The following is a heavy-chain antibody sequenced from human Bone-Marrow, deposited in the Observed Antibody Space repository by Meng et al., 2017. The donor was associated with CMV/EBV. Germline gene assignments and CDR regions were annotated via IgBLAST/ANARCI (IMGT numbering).Heavy chain of an antibody. CDR3: ARVRFVVVPVAIDGMDV. J-gene: IGHJ6*02. Sequence: ASVKVSCKASGYTFTSYYMHWVRQAPGQGLEWMGIINPSGGSTSYAQKFQGRVTMTRDTSTSTVYMELSSLRSEDTAVYYCARVRFVVVPVAIDGMDVWGQGTTVTVSS. CDR2: INPSGGST. CDR1: GYTFTSYY. D-gene: IGHD2-2*02. V-gene: IGHV1-46*01.